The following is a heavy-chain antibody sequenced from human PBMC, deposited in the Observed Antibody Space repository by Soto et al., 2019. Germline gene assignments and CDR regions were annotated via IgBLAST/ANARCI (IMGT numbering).Heavy chain of an antibody. Sequence: TLSRTFPVSCGSMTTCAYYWSWIRQRPGKGLELLGCIHQIGIPSHNPSLKSRRTTAVHTSKNQFSLKLRSVTTADTAIYVCALTTMITCYFDSWGQGTLVNVSS. CDR1: CGSMTTCAYY. V-gene: IGHV4-31*03. D-gene: IGHD3-22*01. J-gene: IGHJ4*02. CDR3: ALTTMITCYFDS. CDR2: IHQIGIP.